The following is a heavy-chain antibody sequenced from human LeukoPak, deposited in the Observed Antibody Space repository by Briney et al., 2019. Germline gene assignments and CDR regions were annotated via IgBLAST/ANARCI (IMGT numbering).Heavy chain of an antibody. D-gene: IGHD1-26*01. CDR2: IIPIFGTA. CDR1: GGTFSSYA. CDR3: ARDYPGSPARFDY. J-gene: IGHJ4*02. V-gene: IGHV1-69*05. Sequence: SVKVSCKASGGTFSSYAISWVRQAPGQGLEWMGGIIPIFGTANYAQKFQGRVTITTDESTSTAYMELSSLRSEDTAVYYCARDYPGSPARFDYWGQGTLVTVSS.